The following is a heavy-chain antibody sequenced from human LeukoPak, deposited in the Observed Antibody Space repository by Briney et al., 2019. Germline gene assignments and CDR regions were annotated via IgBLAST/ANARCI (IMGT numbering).Heavy chain of an antibody. CDR2: ISGTGGST. CDR1: GFTFSSYA. V-gene: IGHV3-23*01. CDR3: AKNNYDFWSGYIDY. J-gene: IGHJ4*02. D-gene: IGHD3-3*01. Sequence: PGGSLRLSCAASGFTFSSYAMSWVRQAPGKGLEWVSAISGTGGSTYYADSVKGRLTISRDNSKNTLYLQMNSLRAEDTAVYYCAKNNYDFWSGYIDYWGQGTLVTVSS.